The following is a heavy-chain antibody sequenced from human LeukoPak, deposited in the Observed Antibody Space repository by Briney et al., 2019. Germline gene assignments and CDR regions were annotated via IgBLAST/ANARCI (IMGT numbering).Heavy chain of an antibody. CDR3: AKDLKPRTYYDILTGYYYYYYYGMDV. J-gene: IGHJ6*02. V-gene: IGHV3-30*18. CDR2: ISYDGSNK. Sequence: GGSLRLSCAASGFTFSSYGMHWVRQAPGKGLEWVAVISYDGSNKYYADSVKGRFTISRDNSKNTLYLQMNSLRAKDTAVYYCAKDLKPRTYYDILTGYYYYYYYGMDVWGQGTTVTVSS. CDR1: GFTFSSYG. D-gene: IGHD3-9*01.